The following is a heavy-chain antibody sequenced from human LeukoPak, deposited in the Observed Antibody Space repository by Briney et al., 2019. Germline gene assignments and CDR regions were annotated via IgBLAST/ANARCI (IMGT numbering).Heavy chain of an antibody. CDR2: ISGSGGST. CDR3: AKDGGSSGWYQTYYFDY. D-gene: IGHD6-19*01. J-gene: IGHJ4*02. CDR1: GFTLSSYA. Sequence: GGSLRLSCAASGFTLSSYAMSWVRQAPGKGLEWVSAISGSGGSTYYADSVKGRFTISRDNSKNTLYLQMNSLRAEDTAVYYCAKDGGSSGWYQTYYFDYWGQGTLVTVSS. V-gene: IGHV3-23*01.